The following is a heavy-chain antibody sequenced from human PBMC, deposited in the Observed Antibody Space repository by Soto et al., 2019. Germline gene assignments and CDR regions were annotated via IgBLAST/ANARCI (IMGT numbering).Heavy chain of an antibody. CDR1: GYTFTGYC. J-gene: IGHJ2*01. D-gene: IGHD1-26*01. V-gene: IGHV1-46*01. CDR3: AKPLDPGPVGWYFDL. Sequence: GASVKVSCKASGYTFTGYCVHWVRRAPGQGLEWMGIINPSDSNTNYAQKFQGRVTMTRDTSTSTVYMELNSLRAEDTAVYYCAKPLDPGPVGWYFDLWGRGTLVTVSS. CDR2: INPSDSNT.